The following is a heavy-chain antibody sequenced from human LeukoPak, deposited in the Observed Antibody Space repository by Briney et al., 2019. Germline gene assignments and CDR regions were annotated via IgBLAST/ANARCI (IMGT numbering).Heavy chain of an antibody. Sequence: GGSLRLSCAASGFTFSNAWMNWVRQAPGTGLEWVSAISGNGGSTYYADSVKGRFTISRDNSKNTLSLQMNSLRAEDTAVYYCAKGIELWLTHFDHWGQGTLVTASS. D-gene: IGHD5-18*01. V-gene: IGHV3-23*01. CDR3: AKGIELWLTHFDH. CDR1: GFTFSNAW. J-gene: IGHJ4*02. CDR2: ISGNGGST.